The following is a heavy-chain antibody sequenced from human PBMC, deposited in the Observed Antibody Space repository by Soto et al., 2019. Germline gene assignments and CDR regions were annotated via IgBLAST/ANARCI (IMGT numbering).Heavy chain of an antibody. CDR1: GGSISSSSYY. CDR2: IYYSGST. V-gene: IGHV4-39*01. D-gene: IGHD2-15*01. Sequence: QLQLQESGPGLVKPSETLSLTCTVSGGSISSSSYYWGWIRQPPGKGLEWIGSIYYSGSTYYNPSCKRRNTLSLDTSKNQFSVNPSYLTAADTDVYYWAVVVYAASLGAFDCWGQGTLVTVSS. CDR3: AVVVYAASLGAFDC. J-gene: IGHJ4*02.